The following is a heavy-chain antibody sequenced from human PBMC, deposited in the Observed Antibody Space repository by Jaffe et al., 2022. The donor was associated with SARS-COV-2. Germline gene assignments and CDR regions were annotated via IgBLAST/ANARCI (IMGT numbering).Heavy chain of an antibody. D-gene: IGHD2-15*01. Sequence: QVTLKESGPVLVKPTETLTLTCTVSGFSLSNARMGVSWIRQPPGKALEWLAHLFSNDERSYSTSLKSRLTISKDTSKSQVVLTVTNMDPGDTATYYCARRYCSGGNCHKYFDSWGQGTLVTVSS. CDR1: GFSLSNARMG. V-gene: IGHV2-26*01. CDR3: ARRYCSGGNCHKYFDS. CDR2: LFSNDER. J-gene: IGHJ4*02.